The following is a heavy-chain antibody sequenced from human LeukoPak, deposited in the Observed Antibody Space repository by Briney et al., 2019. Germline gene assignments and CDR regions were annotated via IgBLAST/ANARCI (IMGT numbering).Heavy chain of an antibody. Sequence: SETLSLTCTVSGGSISSYYWSWIRQPPGKGLEWIGYIYYSGNTNYNPSLKSRVTISVDTSKNQFSLKLSSVTAADTAVYYCARHVAAAIDYWGQGTLVTVSS. V-gene: IGHV4-59*08. CDR3: ARHVAAAIDY. CDR1: GGSISSYY. CDR2: IYYSGNT. D-gene: IGHD6-13*01. J-gene: IGHJ4*02.